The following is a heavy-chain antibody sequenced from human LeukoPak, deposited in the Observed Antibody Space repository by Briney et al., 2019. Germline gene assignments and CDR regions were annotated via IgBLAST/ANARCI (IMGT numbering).Heavy chain of an antibody. J-gene: IGHJ4*02. CDR2: IYHSGST. V-gene: IGHV4-38-2*02. CDR1: GYSISSGYY. Sequence: PSETVSLTCTVSGYSISSGYYWGWIRQPPGKGLEWIGNIYHSGSTYYNPYLKSRVTISVDTSMNQFSLKLSSVTAADTAVYYCARSTVVTGDDYWGQGTLVTVSS. CDR3: ARSTVVTGDDY. D-gene: IGHD4-23*01.